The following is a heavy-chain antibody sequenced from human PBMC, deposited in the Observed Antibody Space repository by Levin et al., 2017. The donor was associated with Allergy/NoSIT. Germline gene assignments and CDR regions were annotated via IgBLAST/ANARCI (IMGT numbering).Heavy chain of an antibody. CDR1: GFTFSSYW. CDR2: INSDGSST. V-gene: IGHV3-74*01. J-gene: IGHJ5*02. Sequence: GESLKISCAASGFTFSSYWMHWVRQAPGKGLVWVSRINSDGSSTSYADSVKGRFTISRDNAKNTLYLQMNSLRAEDTAVYYCARDGKDSSSWYGVGSGGWFDPWGQGTLVTVSS. D-gene: IGHD6-13*01. CDR3: ARDGKDSSSWYGVGSGGWFDP.